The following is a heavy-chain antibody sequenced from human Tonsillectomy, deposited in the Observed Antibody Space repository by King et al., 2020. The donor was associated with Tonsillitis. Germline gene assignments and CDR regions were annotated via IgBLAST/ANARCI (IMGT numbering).Heavy chain of an antibody. CDR1: GFTFSSYA. Sequence: VQLVESGGGVVQPGRSLRLSCAASGFTFSSYAMHWVRQAPGKGLEWVAVISYDGSNKYYADSVKGRFTISRDNSKNTLYLQMNSLRAEHTAAYYCARDWEYYDCSGYRNNSYYYGMDVWGQGXSXTVXS. CDR2: ISYDGSNK. CDR3: ARDWEYYDCSGYRNNSYYYGMDV. V-gene: IGHV3-30*04. D-gene: IGHD3-22*01. J-gene: IGHJ6*02.